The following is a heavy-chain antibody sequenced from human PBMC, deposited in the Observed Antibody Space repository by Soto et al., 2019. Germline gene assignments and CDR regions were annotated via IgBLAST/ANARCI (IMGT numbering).Heavy chain of an antibody. CDR1: GLTFGSRA. D-gene: IGHD3-10*01. Sequence: LRLSCVASGLTFGSRAMTWVRQAPGEGLQWVSTITDTGGDAKYADSVRGRFVISRDNSKKTLYLQMTSLAAEDSAMYYCARGSTDSYPGSRIFDFWGRGTLVTVSS. V-gene: IGHV3-23*01. J-gene: IGHJ4*02. CDR3: ARGSTDSYPGSRIFDF. CDR2: ITDTGGDA.